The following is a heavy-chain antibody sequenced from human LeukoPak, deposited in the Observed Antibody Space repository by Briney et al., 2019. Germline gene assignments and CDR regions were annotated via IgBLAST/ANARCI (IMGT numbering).Heavy chain of an antibody. V-gene: IGHV1-69*13. CDR2: IIPIFGTA. CDR3: ARGSSCYDY. D-gene: IGHD2-2*01. Sequence: SVKVSCKASGYTFTSYDINWVRQAPGQGLEWMGGIIPIFGTANYAQKFQGRVTITADESTSTAYMELSSLRSEDTAAYYCARGSSCYDYWGQGTLVTVSS. CDR1: GYTFTSYD. J-gene: IGHJ4*02.